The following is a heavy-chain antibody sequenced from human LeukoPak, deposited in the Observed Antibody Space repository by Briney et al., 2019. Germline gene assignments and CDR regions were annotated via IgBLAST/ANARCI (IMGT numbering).Heavy chain of an antibody. V-gene: IGHV3-53*01. CDR1: GFSVSSKY. J-gene: IGHJ4*02. CDR2: IYSGGTT. CDR3: ARFTHGGDFDY. Sequence: GGSLRPSCAASGFSVSSKYMSWVRQAPGKGLEWVSVIYSGGTTDYADSVKGRFTISRDNSKNTLYLQMNSLRAEDTAVYYCARFTHGGDFDYWGQGTLVTVSS. D-gene: IGHD2-21*01.